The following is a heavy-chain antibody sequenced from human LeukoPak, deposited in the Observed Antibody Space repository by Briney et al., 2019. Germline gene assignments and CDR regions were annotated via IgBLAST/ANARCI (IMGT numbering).Heavy chain of an antibody. V-gene: IGHV3-23*01. CDR3: AKGYSGYDWSLVDY. CDR2: ISGSGGST. J-gene: IGHJ4*02. D-gene: IGHD5-12*01. CDR1: GFTFSSYS. Sequence: GGSLRLSCAASGFTFSSYSMNWVRQAPGKGLEWVSAISGSGGSTYYADSVKGRFTISRDNSKNTLYLQMNSLRAEDTAAYYCAKGYSGYDWSLVDYWGQGTLVTVSS.